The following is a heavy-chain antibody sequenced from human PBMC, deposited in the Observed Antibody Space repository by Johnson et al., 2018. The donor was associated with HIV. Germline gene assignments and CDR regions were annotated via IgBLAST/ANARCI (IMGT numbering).Heavy chain of an antibody. CDR1: GLSFSNFG. CDR2: ISFDGNLK. J-gene: IGHJ3*02. CDR3: ARTLRRYSSSWYSAFDI. V-gene: IGHV3-33*08. D-gene: IGHD6-13*01. Sequence: QVQLVESGGGVVQPGKSLTLSCVGSGLSFSNFGIHWVRQAPGKGPEWVAVISFDGNLKKYADSVKGRFTITRDNSKNSLYLQMNSLRAEDTAVYYCARTLRRYSSSWYSAFDIWGQGTMVTVSS.